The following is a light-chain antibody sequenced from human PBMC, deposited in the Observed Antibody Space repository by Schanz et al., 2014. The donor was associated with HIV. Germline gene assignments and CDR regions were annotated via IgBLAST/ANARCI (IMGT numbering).Light chain of an antibody. Sequence: EIVMTQSPGTLSVSPGERATLSCKASQSVSSNLAWYQHKPGQAPSLLIYRASTRATGIPARFSGSGSGTEFTLTISSLQSEDFAVYYCQQYNNWPYSFGQGTKLEIK. CDR2: RAS. CDR1: QSVSSN. J-gene: IGKJ2*03. V-gene: IGKV3-15*01. CDR3: QQYNNWPYS.